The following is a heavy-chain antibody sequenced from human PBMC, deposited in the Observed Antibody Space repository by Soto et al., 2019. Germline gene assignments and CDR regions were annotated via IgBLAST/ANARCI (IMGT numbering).Heavy chain of an antibody. CDR3: AKVVGYYYGSGSPYYYYGMDV. Sequence: GGSLRLSCAASGFTFSSYAMSWVRQAPGKGLEWVSAISGSGGSTYYADSVKGRFTISRDNSKNTLYLQMNSLRAEDTAVYYCAKVVGYYYGSGSPYYYYGMDVWGQGTTVTVSS. V-gene: IGHV3-23*01. CDR1: GFTFSSYA. J-gene: IGHJ6*02. D-gene: IGHD3-10*01. CDR2: ISGSGGST.